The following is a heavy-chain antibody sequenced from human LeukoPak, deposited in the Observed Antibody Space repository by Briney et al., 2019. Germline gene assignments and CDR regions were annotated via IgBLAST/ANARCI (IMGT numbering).Heavy chain of an antibody. V-gene: IGHV3-30*18. D-gene: IGHD5-18*01. Sequence: GGSLRLSCAASGFTFSSYGMHWVRQAPGKGLERVAVISYDGSNKYYADSVKGRFTISRDNSKNTLYLQMNSLRAEDTAVYYCAKDRYSYGPYGMDVWGQGTTVTVSS. CDR1: GFTFSSYG. J-gene: IGHJ6*02. CDR3: AKDRYSYGPYGMDV. CDR2: ISYDGSNK.